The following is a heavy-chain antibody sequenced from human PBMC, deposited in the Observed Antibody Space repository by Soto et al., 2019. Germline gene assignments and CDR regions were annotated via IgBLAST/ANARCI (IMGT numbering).Heavy chain of an antibody. D-gene: IGHD6-6*01. Sequence: GESLKISCAASGFTVSSNYMSWLLQAPGKGLEWVSVIYSGGSTYYADSVKGRFTISRDNSKNTLYLQMNSLRAEDTAVYYCARDSGSSSTSSYGMDVWGQGTTVTVSS. V-gene: IGHV3-53*01. CDR3: ARDSGSSSTSSYGMDV. J-gene: IGHJ6*02. CDR2: IYSGGST. CDR1: GFTVSSNY.